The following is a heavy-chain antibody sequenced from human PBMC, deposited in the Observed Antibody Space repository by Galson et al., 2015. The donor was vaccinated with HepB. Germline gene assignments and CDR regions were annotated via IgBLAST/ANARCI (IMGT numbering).Heavy chain of an antibody. CDR3: SRDPPKNTPAFDY. Sequence: SLRLSCAASGFTFGDYAMSWFRQAPGKGLEWVGFIRSKAHGGTTEYAASVKGRFTISRDDSKSIAYLQMNSLKTEDTAVYYCSRDPPKNTPAFDYWGQGTLVTVSS. J-gene: IGHJ4*02. D-gene: IGHD2-2*02. V-gene: IGHV3-49*03. CDR1: GFTFGDYA. CDR2: IRSKAHGGTT.